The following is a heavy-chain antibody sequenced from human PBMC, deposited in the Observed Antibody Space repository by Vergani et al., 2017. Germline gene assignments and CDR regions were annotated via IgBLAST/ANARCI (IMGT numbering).Heavy chain of an antibody. CDR3: ARAFYSSSWYPYYYYGMDV. CDR2: IYYSGST. J-gene: IGHJ6*02. V-gene: IGHV4-59*01. D-gene: IGHD6-13*01. CDR1: GGSISSYY. Sequence: QVQLQQWGAGLLKPSQTLSLTCTVSGGSISSYYWSWIRQPPGKGLEWIGYIYYSGSTNYNPSLKSRVTISVDTSKNQFSLKLSSVTAADTAVYYCARAFYSSSWYPYYYYGMDVWGQGTTVTVSS.